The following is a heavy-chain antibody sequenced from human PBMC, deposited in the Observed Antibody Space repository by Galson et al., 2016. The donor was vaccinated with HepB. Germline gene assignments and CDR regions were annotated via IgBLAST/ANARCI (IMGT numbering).Heavy chain of an antibody. CDR3: ARGVVEVLGKYYFDY. Sequence: SLRLSCAASGFTFSRYDMHWVRQVTGNGLEWVSGIGSAGDTYYPDSVKGRFTISRENSKNSFYLQMSSLRGEDTAVCYCARGVVEVLGKYYFDYWGQGTLVTVSS. J-gene: IGHJ4*02. V-gene: IGHV3-13*01. CDR2: IGSAGDT. CDR1: GFTFSRYD. D-gene: IGHD2/OR15-2a*01.